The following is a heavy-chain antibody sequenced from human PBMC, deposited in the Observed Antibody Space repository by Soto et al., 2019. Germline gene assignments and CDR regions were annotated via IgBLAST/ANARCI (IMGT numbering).Heavy chain of an antibody. Sequence: GASVKVSCKASGYTFTSYGISWVRQAPGQGLEWMGWISAYNGNANYAQKLQGRVTMTTDASTSTAYMELRSLRSDDTAVYYCARDWSGYPTGVFDYWGQGTLVTVSS. J-gene: IGHJ4*01. V-gene: IGHV1-18*04. CDR2: ISAYNGNA. CDR1: GYTFTSYG. CDR3: ARDWSGYPTGVFDY. D-gene: IGHD5-12*01.